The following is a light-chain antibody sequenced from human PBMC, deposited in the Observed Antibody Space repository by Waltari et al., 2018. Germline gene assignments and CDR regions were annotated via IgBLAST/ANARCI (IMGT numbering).Light chain of an antibody. Sequence: LTQSPATLSLSQGERATLSCRASQSVSSYLAWYQQKPGQAPRLLIHSASSRATGIPDRFSGSGSGTEFTLTISSLEPEDVGVYHCYQHSSGYSFGQGTKVEIK. J-gene: IGKJ2*03. CDR3: YQHSSGYS. CDR1: QSVSSY. CDR2: SAS. V-gene: IGKV3-11*01.